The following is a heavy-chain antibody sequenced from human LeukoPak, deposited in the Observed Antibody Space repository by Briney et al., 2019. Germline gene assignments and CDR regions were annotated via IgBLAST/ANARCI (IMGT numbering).Heavy chain of an antibody. Sequence: SETLSLTCTVSGGSISSSSYYWGWIRQPPGKGLEWIGSIYYSGSTYYNPSLKSRVTISVDTSKNQFSLKLSSVTAADTAVYYCARDGGNRVVGPLYYMDVWGKGTTVTVSS. CDR1: GGSISSSSYY. CDR2: IYYSGST. J-gene: IGHJ6*03. CDR3: ARDGGNRVVGPLYYMDV. D-gene: IGHD3-22*01. V-gene: IGHV4-39*07.